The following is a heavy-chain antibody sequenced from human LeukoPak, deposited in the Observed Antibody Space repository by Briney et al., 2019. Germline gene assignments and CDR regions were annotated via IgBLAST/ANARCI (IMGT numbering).Heavy chain of an antibody. D-gene: IGHD3-3*01. CDR2: IKQDGSEK. J-gene: IGHJ4*02. CDR1: GFTFSSYW. CDR3: ARDWAYYDFWSGSTDY. Sequence: PGGSLRLSCAASGFTFSSYWMSWVRQAPGKGLEWVANIKQDGSEKYYVDSVKGRFTISRDNAKNSLYLQMNSLRAEDTAVYYCARDWAYYDFWSGSTDYWGQGTLVTVSS. V-gene: IGHV3-7*01.